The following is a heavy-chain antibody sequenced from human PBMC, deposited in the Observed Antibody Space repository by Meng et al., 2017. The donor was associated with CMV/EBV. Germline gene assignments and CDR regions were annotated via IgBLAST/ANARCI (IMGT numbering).Heavy chain of an antibody. CDR2: INPNSGGT. V-gene: IGHV1-2*02. D-gene: IGHD6-13*01. CDR1: GYTFTGYY. Sequence: QGWVVEAGGEVKKPWASGKVLCQASGYTFTGYYMHWVRQAPGQGLEWMGWINPNSGGTNYAQKFQGRVTMTRDTSISTAYMELSRLRSDDTAVYCCARGSGIAAAGTFDYWGQGTLVTVSS. CDR3: ARGSGIAAAGTFDY. J-gene: IGHJ4*02.